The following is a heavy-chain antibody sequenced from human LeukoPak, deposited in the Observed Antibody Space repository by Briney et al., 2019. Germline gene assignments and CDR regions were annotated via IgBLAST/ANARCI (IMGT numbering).Heavy chain of an antibody. CDR2: IKQDGSAK. Sequence: GGSLRLSCAASGFNFSSYWMTWVRQAPGKGLEWVANIKQDGSAKSYVDSVKGRFTISRDNAKNSLDLQMNSLRVEDTAVYYCATQNGGNCDYWGQGSLVTVSS. V-gene: IGHV3-7*05. J-gene: IGHJ4*02. D-gene: IGHD2-21*02. CDR1: GFNFSSYW. CDR3: ATQNGGNCDY.